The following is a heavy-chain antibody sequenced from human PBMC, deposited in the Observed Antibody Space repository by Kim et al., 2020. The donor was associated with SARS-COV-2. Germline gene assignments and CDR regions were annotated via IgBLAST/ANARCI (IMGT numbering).Heavy chain of an antibody. CDR3: AIYSAMWSGSFYY. CDR1: GFTFSNYA. V-gene: IGHV3-23*01. CDR2: ISGGGGST. D-gene: IGHD2-21*01. Sequence: GGSLRLSCAASGFTFSNYAMSWVRQAPGKGLEWVSAISGGGGSTYYADSVKGRFTISRDNTKNTLYLQLNSLRPEDTAVYSCAIYSAMWSGSFYYWGQG. J-gene: IGHJ4*02.